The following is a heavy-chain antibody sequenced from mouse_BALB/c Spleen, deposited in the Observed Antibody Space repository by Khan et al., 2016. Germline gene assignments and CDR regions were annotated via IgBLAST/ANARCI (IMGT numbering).Heavy chain of an antibody. CDR1: GYSITSDYA. CDR2: ISYSGST. CDR3: ARYSSSYDGYYYFDY. V-gene: IGHV3-2*02. J-gene: IGHJ2*01. Sequence: EVQLQESGPGLVKPSQSLSLTCTVTGYSITSDYAWNWIRQFPGNKLEWMGYISYSGSTSYNPSLKSRISITRDTSKNQFFLQLNSVTTEDTATYYCARYSSSYDGYYYFDYWGQGTTLTVSS. D-gene: IGHD2-3*01.